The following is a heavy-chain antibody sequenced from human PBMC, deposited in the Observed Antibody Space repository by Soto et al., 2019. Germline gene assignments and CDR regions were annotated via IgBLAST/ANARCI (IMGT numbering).Heavy chain of an antibody. D-gene: IGHD3-3*01. J-gene: IGHJ5*02. CDR3: ARGFSVRSVFTIFGVVIQPTSWFDP. V-gene: IGHV4-39*01. Sequence: SETLSLTCTVSGGSISSSSYYWGWIRQPPGKGLEWIGSIYYSGSTYYNPSLKSRVTISVDTSKNQFSLKLSSVTAADTAVYYCARGFSVRSVFTIFGVVIQPTSWFDPWGQGTLVTVSS. CDR1: GGSISSSSYY. CDR2: IYYSGST.